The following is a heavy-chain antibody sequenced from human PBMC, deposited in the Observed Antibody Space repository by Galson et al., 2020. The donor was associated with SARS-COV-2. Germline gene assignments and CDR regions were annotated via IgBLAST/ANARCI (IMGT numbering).Heavy chain of an antibody. CDR1: GFTFRIYW. CDR2: TDIHGGNT. V-gene: IGHV3-74*01. CDR3: ARGKISSSPFDY. Sequence: GGSLRLSCAASGFTFRIYWMHWVRQAPGKGLVWVSRTDIHGGNTIYADSVKGRFTISRDNAKNTLYLQMNSLRADDTAVYYCARGKISSSPFDYWGQGTLVTVSS. D-gene: IGHD6-13*01. J-gene: IGHJ4*02.